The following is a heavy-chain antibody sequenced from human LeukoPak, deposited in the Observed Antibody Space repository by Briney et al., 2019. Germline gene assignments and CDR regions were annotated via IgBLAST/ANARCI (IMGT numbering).Heavy chain of an antibody. J-gene: IGHJ4*02. Sequence: ASVKVSCKASGYTLTGYYMHWVRQAPGQGLDWTGWINPYTGGTNYAQKFQGRVTMTRDTSISTAYMELSRLRSDDTAVYYCARDPTQVDTTIPTGFDYWGQGTLVTVSS. CDR2: INPYTGGT. D-gene: IGHD5-18*01. V-gene: IGHV1-2*02. CDR1: GYTLTGYY. CDR3: ARDPTQVDTTIPTGFDY.